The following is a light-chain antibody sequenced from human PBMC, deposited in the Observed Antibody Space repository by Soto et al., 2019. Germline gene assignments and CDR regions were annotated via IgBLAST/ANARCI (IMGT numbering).Light chain of an antibody. Sequence: DIQMTQSPSSLSASVGGRVTITCRASQDIGTSLDWFQQKPGTAPKRLIYTISDLQSGVPSRFSGGGSGTDFTLTIASLQPEDSATYYCLQHYAFPSPFGPGTKVHV. CDR3: LQHYAFPSP. CDR1: QDIGTS. V-gene: IGKV1-17*01. CDR2: TIS. J-gene: IGKJ3*01.